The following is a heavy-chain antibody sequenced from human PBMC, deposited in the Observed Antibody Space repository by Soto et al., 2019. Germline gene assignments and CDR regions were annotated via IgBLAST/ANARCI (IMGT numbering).Heavy chain of an antibody. V-gene: IGHV3-66*01. D-gene: IGHD1-1*01. CDR3: ARGSNSNNWKLFDY. CDR1: GFTISSNY. J-gene: IGHJ4*02. CDR2: MYAAGST. Sequence: EVQLVESGGGLVQPGGSLRLSCAVTGFTISSNYMNWVRQAPGKGLEWVSGMYAAGSTYYEDSVKGRFNISRDNSKNTVYLQMNSLRGEDTAVYYCARGSNSNNWKLFDYWGQGTLVTVSS.